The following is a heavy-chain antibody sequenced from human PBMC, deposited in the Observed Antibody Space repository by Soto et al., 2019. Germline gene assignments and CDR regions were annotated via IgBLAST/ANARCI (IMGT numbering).Heavy chain of an antibody. CDR3: ARVIHSNMITTYYFDY. CDR2: ISAYNGNT. CDR1: GYTFTSYG. J-gene: IGHJ4*02. Sequence: GASVKVSCKASGYTFTSYGISWGRQAPGQGLEGMGWISAYNGNTNYAQKLQGRVTMTTDTSTSTAYMELRSLRSDDTAVYYCARVIHSNMITTYYFDYWGQGALFTVSS. D-gene: IGHD3-16*01. V-gene: IGHV1-18*01.